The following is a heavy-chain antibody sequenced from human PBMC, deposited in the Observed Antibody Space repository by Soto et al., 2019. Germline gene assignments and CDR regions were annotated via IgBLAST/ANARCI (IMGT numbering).Heavy chain of an antibody. V-gene: IGHV5-51*01. D-gene: IGHD2-21*01. CDR2: IYPGDSDT. Sequence: EVQLVQSGAEVKKPGESLKISCKASGYIFTTHWIDWARRMPGKGLEWLGVIYPGDSDTRYSPSFQGQVTISADKSLTTAYLQWSSLKASDTAFYYCARALKHPVMAHHAFDLWGQGTMVTVSS. CDR1: GYIFTTHW. CDR3: ARALKHPVMAHHAFDL. J-gene: IGHJ3*01.